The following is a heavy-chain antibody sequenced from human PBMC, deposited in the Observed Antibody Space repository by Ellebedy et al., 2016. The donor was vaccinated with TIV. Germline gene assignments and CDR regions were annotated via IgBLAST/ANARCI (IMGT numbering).Heavy chain of an antibody. V-gene: IGHV1-8*01. CDR2: MNPHSGDT. CDR3: ARLDLGEGATTLEGFDY. J-gene: IGHJ4*02. CDR1: GYTFTSYD. D-gene: IGHD1-26*01. Sequence: ASVKVSXKTSGYTFTSYDINWVRQATGQGLEWMGWMNPHSGDTGYVQKFQGRVTMTRNTSISTAYMELGSLRSEDTAVYYCARLDLGEGATTLEGFDYWGQGTLVTVSS.